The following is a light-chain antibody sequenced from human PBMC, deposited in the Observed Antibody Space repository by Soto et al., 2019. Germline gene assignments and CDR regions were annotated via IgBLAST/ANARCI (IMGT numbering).Light chain of an antibody. CDR1: QSVSSSY. V-gene: IGKV3-20*01. CDR2: GAS. J-gene: IGKJ4*01. Sequence: EIVLTHSQGTLSLSPGERVTLSCRASQSVSSSYLAWYQQKPGQAPRLLIYGASSRATGIPDRYSGSGSGTDFTLTISRLEPEDFAVYYCQQYGSSRLTFGGGTKVEIK. CDR3: QQYGSSRLT.